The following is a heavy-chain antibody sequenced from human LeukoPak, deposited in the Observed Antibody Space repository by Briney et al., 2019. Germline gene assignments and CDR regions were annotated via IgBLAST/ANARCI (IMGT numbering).Heavy chain of an antibody. D-gene: IGHD3-22*01. CDR1: GYTLTELS. V-gene: IGHV1-24*01. Sequence: ASVKVSCKVSGYTLTELSMHWVRQAPGKGREWMGGFDPEDGETIYAQKFQGRVTMTEDTSTDTAYMELSSLRSEDTAVNYCAAYYYDSSGYYWAWFDPWGQGTLVTVSS. CDR2: FDPEDGET. CDR3: AAYYYDSSGYYWAWFDP. J-gene: IGHJ5*02.